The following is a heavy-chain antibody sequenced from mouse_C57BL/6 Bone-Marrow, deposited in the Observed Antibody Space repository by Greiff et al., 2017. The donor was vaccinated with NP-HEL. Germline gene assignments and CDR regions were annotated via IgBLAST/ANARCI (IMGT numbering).Heavy chain of an antibody. Sequence: DVMLVESGGGLVKPGGSLKLSCAVSGFTFSSDAMSWVRQTPEKRLEWVATISDGGSYTYYPDNVKGRFTISRDNAKNNLYLQMNHLKSEDTAMYYCERDDGPVVANYYAMDYWGQGTSVTVSS. CDR2: ISDGGSYT. CDR3: ERDDGPVVANYYAMDY. V-gene: IGHV5-4*01. CDR1: GFTFSSDA. J-gene: IGHJ4*01. D-gene: IGHD1-1*01.